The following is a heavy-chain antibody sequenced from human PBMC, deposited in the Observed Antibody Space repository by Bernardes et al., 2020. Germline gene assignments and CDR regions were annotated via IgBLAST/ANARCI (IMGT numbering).Heavy chain of an antibody. J-gene: IGHJ5*02. CDR3: ARGLGTGFLEWLFGWFDP. V-gene: IGHV4-34*01. Sequence: LSLTCAVYGGSFSGYYWSWIRQPPGKGLEWIGEINHSGSTNYNPSLKSRVTISVHTSKNQFSLKLSSVTAADTAVYYCARGLGTGFLEWLFGWFDPWGQGTLVTVSS. CDR1: GGSFSGYY. D-gene: IGHD3-3*01. CDR2: INHSGST.